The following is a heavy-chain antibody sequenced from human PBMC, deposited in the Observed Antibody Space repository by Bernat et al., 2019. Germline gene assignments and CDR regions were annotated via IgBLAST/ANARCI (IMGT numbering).Heavy chain of an antibody. CDR1: GFTVSSNY. CDR3: ARDIRYYYDSSGYPPLRTDWFDP. D-gene: IGHD3-22*01. CDR2: IYSGGST. V-gene: IGHV3-53*01. Sequence: EVQLVESGGGLIQPGGSLRLSCAASGFTVSSNYMSWVRQAPGKGLEWVSVIYSGGSTYYADSVKGRFTISRDNAKNSLYLQMNSLRAEDTAVYYCARDIRYYYDSSGYPPLRTDWFDPWGQGTLVTVSS. J-gene: IGHJ5*02.